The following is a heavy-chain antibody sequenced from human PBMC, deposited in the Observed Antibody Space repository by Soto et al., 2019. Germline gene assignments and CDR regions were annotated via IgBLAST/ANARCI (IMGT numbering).Heavy chain of an antibody. CDR2: IYYSGNT. CDR3: ARAITMVSYFDY. V-gene: IGHV4-39*07. Sequence: PSETLSLTCTVSGGSISSSSYYWGWIRQPPGKGMEWIGSIYYSGNTYYNPSLKSRVTISVDPSKNQFSLKLSSVTAADTAVYYCARAITMVSYFDYWGQGTLVTVSS. J-gene: IGHJ4*02. D-gene: IGHD3-10*01. CDR1: GGSISSSSYY.